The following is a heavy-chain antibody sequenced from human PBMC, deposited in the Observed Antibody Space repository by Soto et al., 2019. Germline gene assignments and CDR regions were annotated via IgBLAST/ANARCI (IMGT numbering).Heavy chain of an antibody. Sequence: QVQLQQWGAGLLKPSETLSLTCAVYGGSFSGYYWSWIRQPPGKGLEWIGEINHSGSTNYNPSLKSRVTISVDASKNQFSLKLSSVTAADTAVYYCARGGGYGDYGINWGQGTLVTVSS. CDR2: INHSGST. D-gene: IGHD4-17*01. J-gene: IGHJ4*02. CDR1: GGSFSGYY. V-gene: IGHV4-34*01. CDR3: ARGGGYGDYGIN.